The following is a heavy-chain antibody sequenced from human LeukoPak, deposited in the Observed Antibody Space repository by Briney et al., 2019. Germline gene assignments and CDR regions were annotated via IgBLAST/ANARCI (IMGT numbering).Heavy chain of an antibody. CDR3: AVIGGAALDDY. V-gene: IGHV1-69*13. J-gene: IGHJ4*02. CDR1: GYTFTSHG. CDR2: IIPIFGTA. D-gene: IGHD6-13*01. Sequence: GASVKVSCKASGYTFTSHGIGWVRQAPGQGLEWMGGIIPIFGTANYAQKFQGRVTITADESTSTAYMELSSLRSEDTAVYYCAVIGGAALDDYWGQGTLVTVSS.